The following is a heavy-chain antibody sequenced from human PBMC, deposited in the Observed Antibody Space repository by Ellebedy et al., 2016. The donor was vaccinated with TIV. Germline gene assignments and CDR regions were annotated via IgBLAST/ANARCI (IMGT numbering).Heavy chain of an antibody. J-gene: IGHJ4*02. D-gene: IGHD3-10*01. CDR3: ARIGGVSFGERPIDY. V-gene: IGHV4-59*01. CDR2: IYYTGTT. CDR1: GGSISRYY. Sequence: SETLSLTCIVSGGSISRYYRSRIRQPPGRGLEWIGNIYYTGTTNYNPSLQSRVTISLDTSKNQFSLRLTSVTAADTAVYYCARIGGVSFGERPIDYWGQGTLVTVSS.